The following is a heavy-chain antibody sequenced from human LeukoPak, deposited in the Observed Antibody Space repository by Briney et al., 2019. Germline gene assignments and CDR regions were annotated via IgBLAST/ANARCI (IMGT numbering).Heavy chain of an antibody. Sequence: PSETLSLTCALYGGSFSGYYWSWIRQPPGKGLEWIGEINHSGSTNYNPSLKSRVTISVDTSKNQFSLKLSSVTAADTAVYYCARGRIVVVPAAMSFRRGWFDPWGQGTLVTVSS. V-gene: IGHV4-34*01. D-gene: IGHD2-2*01. CDR1: GGSFSGYY. J-gene: IGHJ5*02. CDR2: INHSGST. CDR3: ARGRIVVVPAAMSFRRGWFDP.